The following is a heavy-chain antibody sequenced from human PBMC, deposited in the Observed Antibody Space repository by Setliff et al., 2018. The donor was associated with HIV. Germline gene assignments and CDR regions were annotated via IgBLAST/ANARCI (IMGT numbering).Heavy chain of an antibody. CDR3: ARDQGFWSGFTYNYYMDV. J-gene: IGHJ6*03. CDR2: IYYSGST. Sequence: PSETLSLTCTVSGGSIVRYYWTWIRQPPGKGLEWIGYIYYSGSTNYNPSLKSRVIISGDTSKNHFSLKLSSVTAADTAVYYCARDQGFWSGFTYNYYMDVWGKGTTVTVSS. D-gene: IGHD3-3*01. CDR1: GGSIVRYY. V-gene: IGHV4-59*12.